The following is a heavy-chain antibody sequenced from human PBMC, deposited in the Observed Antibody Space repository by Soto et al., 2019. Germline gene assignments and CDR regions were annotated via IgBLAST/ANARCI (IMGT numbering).Heavy chain of an antibody. CDR1: GGSISSGGYS. CDR3: ARAHYGDYGYGLDV. D-gene: IGHD4-17*01. CDR2: IYHSGST. J-gene: IGHJ6*02. V-gene: IGHV4-30-2*01. Sequence: QLQLQESGSGLVKPSQTLSLTCAVSGGSISSGGYSWSWIRQPPGKGLEWIGYIYHSGSTYYNPPLKRRVTTSVDRSKNQFSLKLSSVTAADTAVYYCARAHYGDYGYGLDVWGQGTTVTVSS.